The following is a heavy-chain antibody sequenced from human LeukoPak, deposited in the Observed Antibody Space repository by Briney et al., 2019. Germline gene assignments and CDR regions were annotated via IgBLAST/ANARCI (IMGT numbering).Heavy chain of an antibody. CDR2: VGPEDGET. D-gene: IGHD3-3*01. Sequence: ASVKVSCKLSGYSRIELSMHWVRQAPGKGLEWMGGVGPEDGETKYAQKSKGRVTMTEDTSTDTAYLKLSRLTSEDTAVYYCATHTISGVVTYASLIWGRGTLVTVSS. CDR1: GYSRIELS. CDR3: ATHTISGVVTYASLI. J-gene: IGHJ3*02. V-gene: IGHV1-24*01.